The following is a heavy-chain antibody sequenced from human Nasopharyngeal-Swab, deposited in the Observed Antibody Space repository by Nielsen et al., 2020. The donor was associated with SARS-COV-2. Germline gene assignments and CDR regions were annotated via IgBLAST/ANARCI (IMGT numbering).Heavy chain of an antibody. CDR3: AKAGGITMIVVVRRYYFDY. J-gene: IGHJ4*02. V-gene: IGHV3-74*01. CDR2: VNQDGSRT. D-gene: IGHD3-22*01. CDR1: GVIFSKYW. Sequence: GESLKISCVASGVIFSKYWMHWVRQAPGKGLVWVSRVNQDGSRTDYADSVRGRFTISRDNAKNTLYLQMNSLRVEDTAVYYYAKAGGITMIVVVRRYYFDYWGQGTLVTVSS.